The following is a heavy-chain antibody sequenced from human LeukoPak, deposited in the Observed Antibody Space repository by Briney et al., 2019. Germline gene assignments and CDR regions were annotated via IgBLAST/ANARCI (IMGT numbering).Heavy chain of an antibody. J-gene: IGHJ3*02. CDR2: IIPIFGTA. D-gene: IGHD2-2*02. CDR3: AGYLGYCSSTSCYNDAFDI. V-gene: IGHV1-69*05. Sequence: GASVKVSCKASGGTFSSYAISWVRQAPGQGLEWMGGIIPIFGTANYAQKFQGRVTITTDESTSTAYMELSSLRSEDTAVYYCAGYLGYCSSTSCYNDAFDIWGQGTMVTVSS. CDR1: GGTFSSYA.